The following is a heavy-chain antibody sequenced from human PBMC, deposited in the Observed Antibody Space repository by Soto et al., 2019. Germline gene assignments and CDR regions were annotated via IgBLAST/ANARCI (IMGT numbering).Heavy chain of an antibody. J-gene: IGHJ5*02. CDR3: ARGGSSWYSTRSWFDP. Sequence: QVQLVQSGAEVKKPGSSVKVSCKASGGTFSSYAISWVRQAPGQGLEWMGGIIPIFGTANYAQKFQGRVTSTADESTSPAYRELSSLRSEDTAVYYCARGGSSWYSTRSWFDPWGQGTLVTVSS. CDR2: IIPIFGTA. V-gene: IGHV1-69*01. CDR1: GGTFSSYA. D-gene: IGHD6-13*01.